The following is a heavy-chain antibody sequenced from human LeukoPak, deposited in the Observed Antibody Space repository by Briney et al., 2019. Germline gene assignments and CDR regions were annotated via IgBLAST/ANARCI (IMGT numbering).Heavy chain of an antibody. CDR2: XSSSSSYI. CDR1: GFTFSSYS. Sequence: KTGGSLRLSCAASGFTFSSYSMNWVRQAPGKGLEWXXXXSSSSSYIYYADSVKGRFTISRDNAKNSPYLQMNSLTAEDTAVYYCARNAGKYSYGYDWFDPWGQGTLVTVSS. J-gene: IGHJ5*02. CDR3: ARNAGKYSYGYDWFDP. V-gene: IGHV3-21*01. D-gene: IGHD5-18*01.